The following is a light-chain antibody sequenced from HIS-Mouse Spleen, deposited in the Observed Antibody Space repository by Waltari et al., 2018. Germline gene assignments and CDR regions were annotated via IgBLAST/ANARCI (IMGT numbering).Light chain of an antibody. V-gene: IGLV3-21*03. CDR3: QVWDSSSDHPYV. Sequence: SYVLTQPPSVSVVPGKTARITCGGNNIGSKSVHWYQQKPGQAPVLVVYDDSDRPSGLPERFSGSNSGNTATLTISRVEAGDEADYYCQVWDSSSDHPYVFGTGTKVTVL. CDR1: NIGSKS. CDR2: DDS. J-gene: IGLJ1*01.